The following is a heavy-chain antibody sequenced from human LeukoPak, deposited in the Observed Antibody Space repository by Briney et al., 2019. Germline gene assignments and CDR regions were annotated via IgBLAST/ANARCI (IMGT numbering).Heavy chain of an antibody. CDR3: AGDGGRRLYYYYMDV. J-gene: IGHJ6*03. CDR2: ISSSSSYI. V-gene: IGHV3-21*01. D-gene: IGHD3-16*01. Sequence: GGSLRLSCAASGFTFSSYSMNWVRQAPGKGLEWVSSISSSSSYIYYADSVKGRFTISRDNAKNSLYLQMNSLRAEDTAVYYCAGDGGRRLYYYYMDVWGKGTTVTVSS. CDR1: GFTFSSYS.